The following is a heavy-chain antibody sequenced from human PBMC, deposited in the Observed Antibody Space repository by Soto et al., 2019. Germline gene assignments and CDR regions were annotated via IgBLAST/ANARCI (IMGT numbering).Heavy chain of an antibody. CDR1: GYTFTTIF. D-gene: IGHD3-9*01. CDR2: INPANGVT. Sequence: ASVKVSCKTSGYTFTTIFLHWLRQAPGQRLEWMGWINPANGVTMYSQKFLGRVSNTRDTSATTAYMELTSLTSDDTAVYYCARGPSCGCFVLWGQGTLVTVSS. CDR3: ARGPSCGCFVL. V-gene: IGHV1-3*01. J-gene: IGHJ4*02.